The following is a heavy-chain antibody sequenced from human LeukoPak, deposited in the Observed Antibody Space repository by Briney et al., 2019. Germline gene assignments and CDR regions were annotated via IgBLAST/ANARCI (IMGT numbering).Heavy chain of an antibody. CDR1: GSTVSSNS. J-gene: IGHJ4*02. V-gene: IGHV3-53*01. D-gene: IGHD4/OR15-4a*01. Sequence: GGSLRLSCTVSGSTVSSNSMSWVRQAPGKGLEWVSFIYSDNTHYSDSVKGRFTISRDNSKNTLYLQMDSLRAEDTAVYYCARRAGAYSHPYDYWGQGTLVTVSS. CDR2: IYSDNT. CDR3: ARRAGAYSHPYDY.